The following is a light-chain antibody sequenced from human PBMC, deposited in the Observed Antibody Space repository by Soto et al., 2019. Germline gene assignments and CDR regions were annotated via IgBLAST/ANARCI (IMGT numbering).Light chain of an antibody. J-gene: IGLJ3*02. Sequence: QAVVTQPPSVSGAPGQRVTISCTGSSSNIGAGYDVHWYQQLPGTAPKLLIYGNNNRPSGVPAQFSASKSGTSASLAITGLQAADEADYYCQSYDISLSAWVFGGGTKLTVL. V-gene: IGLV1-40*01. CDR2: GNN. CDR3: QSYDISLSAWV. CDR1: SSNIGAGYD.